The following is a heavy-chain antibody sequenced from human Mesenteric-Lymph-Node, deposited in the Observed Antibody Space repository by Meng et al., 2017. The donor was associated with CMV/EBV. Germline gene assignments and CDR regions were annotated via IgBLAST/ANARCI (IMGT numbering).Heavy chain of an antibody. D-gene: IGHD3-9*01. Sequence: SETLSLTCTVSGGSISSYYWSWIRQPPGKGLEWIGYIYYSGSTNYNPSLKSRVTISVDTSKNQFSLKLSSVTAADTAVYYCARGGYQVFDWFAFDIWGQGTMVTVSS. J-gene: IGHJ3*02. CDR3: ARGGYQVFDWFAFDI. CDR2: IYYSGST. V-gene: IGHV4-59*01. CDR1: GGSISSYY.